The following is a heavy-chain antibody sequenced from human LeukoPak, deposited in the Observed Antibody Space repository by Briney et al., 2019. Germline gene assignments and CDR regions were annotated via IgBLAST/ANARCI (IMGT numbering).Heavy chain of an antibody. CDR3: AKIRYGGDIYGRFDY. D-gene: IGHD5-18*01. J-gene: IGHJ4*02. Sequence: GGSLRLSCAASGFTFSSYWMHWVRQAPGKGLVSVSRINSDGSSTAYADSVKGRFTISRDNSKNTLYLQMNSLRAEDTAVYHCAKIRYGGDIYGRFDYWGQGTLVTVSS. CDR1: GFTFSSYW. CDR2: INSDGSST. V-gene: IGHV3-74*01.